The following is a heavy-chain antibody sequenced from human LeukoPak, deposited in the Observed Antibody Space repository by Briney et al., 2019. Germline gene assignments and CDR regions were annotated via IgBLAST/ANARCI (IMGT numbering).Heavy chain of an antibody. CDR1: GFTFSSYA. CDR3: ARGEARIQLWSLSYFDY. Sequence: PGGSLRLSCAASGFTFSSYAMHWVRQAPGKGLEWVAVISYDGSNKYYADSVKGRFTISRDNSKNTLYLQMNSLRAEDTAVYYCARGEARIQLWSLSYFDYWGQGTLVTVSS. J-gene: IGHJ4*02. CDR2: ISYDGSNK. D-gene: IGHD5-18*01. V-gene: IGHV3-30-3*01.